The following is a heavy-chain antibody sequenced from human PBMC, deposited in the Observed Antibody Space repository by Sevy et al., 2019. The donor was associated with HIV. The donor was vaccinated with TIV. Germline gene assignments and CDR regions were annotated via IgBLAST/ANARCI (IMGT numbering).Heavy chain of an antibody. J-gene: IGHJ4*02. D-gene: IGHD2-8*01. V-gene: IGHV3-30-3*01. CDR1: GFSFSHYA. CDR2: ISYDGTYK. Sequence: GESLKISCAVSGFSFSHYAFHWVRQAPGKGLEWVSLISYDGTYKYYADSVKGRFTISRDNSKNTLYLQMNSLWGNDTAVYYCARVSVSYCTNDCYHRFDYWGPGALVTVSS. CDR3: ARVSVSYCTNDCYHRFDY.